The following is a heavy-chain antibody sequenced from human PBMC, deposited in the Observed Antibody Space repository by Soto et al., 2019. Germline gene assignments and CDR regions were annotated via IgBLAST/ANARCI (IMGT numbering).Heavy chain of an antibody. CDR3: ARREGRYFDWSRAFDI. D-gene: IGHD3-9*01. J-gene: IGHJ3*02. CDR1: GFTFSSSA. V-gene: IGHV3-23*01. Sequence: PGGSLRLSCAASGFTFSSSAMSWVRQAPGRGLEWVSIISGSGGSTYYADSVKGRFTISRDNSKNTLYLQMNSLRAEDTAVYYCARREGRYFDWSRAFDIWGQGTMVTVSS. CDR2: ISGSGGST.